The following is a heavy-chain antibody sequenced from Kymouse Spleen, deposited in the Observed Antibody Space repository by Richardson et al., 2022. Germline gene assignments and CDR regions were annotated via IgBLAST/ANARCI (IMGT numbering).Heavy chain of an antibody. CDR1: GFTFSNAW. D-gene: IGHD3-3*01. CDR3: TTFYDFWSGYPLDV. J-gene: IGHJ6*02. Sequence: EVQLVESGGGLVKPGGSLRLSCAASGFTFSNAWMSWVRQAPGKGLEWVGRIKSKTDGGTTDYAAPVKGRFTISRDDSKNTLYLQMNSLKTEDTAVYYCTTFYDFWSGYPLDVWGQGTTVTVSS. CDR2: IKSKTDGGTT. V-gene: IGHV3-15*01.